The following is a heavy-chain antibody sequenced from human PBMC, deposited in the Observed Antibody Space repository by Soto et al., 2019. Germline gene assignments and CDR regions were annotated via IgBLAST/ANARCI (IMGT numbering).Heavy chain of an antibody. J-gene: IGHJ4*02. CDR3: ARGPGGPDGPGDY. V-gene: IGHV1-3*01. Sequence: QVQLVQSGAEVKKPGASVKVSCKASGYTFTSYAMHWVRQAPGQRLEWMGSINAGNGNTKYSQKFKGRVTITRDTSASTADMELRSLRPEDTAVYDGARGPGGPDGPGDYWGQGTLVTVSS. CDR2: INAGNGNT. D-gene: IGHD2-15*01. CDR1: GYTFTSYA.